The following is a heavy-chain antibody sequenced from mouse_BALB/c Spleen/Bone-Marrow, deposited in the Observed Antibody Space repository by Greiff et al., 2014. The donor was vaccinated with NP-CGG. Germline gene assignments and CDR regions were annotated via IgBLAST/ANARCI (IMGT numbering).Heavy chain of an antibody. Sequence: EVQLVESGGGLVKPGGSLKLSCAASGFTFSDFYMYWVRQTPEKRLEWVATISDGGSYIYYPDSVKGRFTIARDDAKNNLYLQMSSLKSEDTAMYYWTRDRGVQGYAMDYWGQGTSVTVSS. CDR3: TRDRGVQGYAMDY. CDR2: ISDGGSYI. J-gene: IGHJ4*01. D-gene: IGHD2-14*01. CDR1: GFTFSDFY. V-gene: IGHV5-4*02.